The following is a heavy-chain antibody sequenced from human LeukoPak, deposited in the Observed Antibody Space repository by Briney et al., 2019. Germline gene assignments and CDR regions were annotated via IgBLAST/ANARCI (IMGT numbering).Heavy chain of an antibody. V-gene: IGHV1-46*01. D-gene: IGHD3-22*01. J-gene: IGHJ4*02. Sequence: GASVKVSCKASGYTFTSYYMHWVRQAPGQGLEWMGIINPSGGSTSYAQKLQGRVTMTTDTSTSTAYMELRSLRSDDTAVYYCARAKTHYYDSSGYQYYFDYWGQGTLVTVSS. CDR2: INPSGGST. CDR1: GYTFTSYY. CDR3: ARAKTHYYDSSGYQYYFDY.